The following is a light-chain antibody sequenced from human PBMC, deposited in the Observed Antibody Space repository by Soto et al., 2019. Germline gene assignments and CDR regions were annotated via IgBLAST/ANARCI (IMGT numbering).Light chain of an antibody. CDR1: QSVLYSSNTQTC. J-gene: IGKJ1*01. CDR3: QQYCAPPWT. Sequence: DIVMTQSPDSLAVSLGERDTINCESSQSVLYSSNTQTCLAWYQQKPGQPPKLLIYWASTRESGVPDRFSGSGYVTDFTLTIRSLQSEDVAVYYCQQYCAPPWTFGQGTKVEIK. V-gene: IGKV4-1*01. CDR2: WAS.